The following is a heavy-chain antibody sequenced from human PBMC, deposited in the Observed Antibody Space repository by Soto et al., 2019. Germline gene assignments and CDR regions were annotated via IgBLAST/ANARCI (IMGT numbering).Heavy chain of an antibody. CDR1: GGSISSGGYY. CDR2: IYYSGST. D-gene: IGHD3-10*01. CDR3: ARDDPALRRAIDI. J-gene: IGHJ3*02. Sequence: PSETLSLTCTVSGGSISSGGYYWSWIRQHPGKGLEWIGYIYYSGSTYHKPSLKSRVTISVDTSKNQFSLKLSSVTAADTAVYYCARDDPALRRAIDIRGPGTMVTVSS. V-gene: IGHV4-31*03.